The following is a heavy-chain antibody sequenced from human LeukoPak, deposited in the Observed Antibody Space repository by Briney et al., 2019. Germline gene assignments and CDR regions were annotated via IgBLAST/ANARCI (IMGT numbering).Heavy chain of an antibody. D-gene: IGHD3-3*01. CDR2: INHSGST. V-gene: IGHV4-34*01. CDR3: ARVVAFGVVIGGWYYFDY. J-gene: IGHJ4*02. Sequence: SETLSLTCAVYGGSFSGYYWSWIRQPPGKGLEWIGEINHSGSTNYNPSLKSRVTISVDTSKNQFSLELSSVTAADTAVYYCARVVAFGVVIGGWYYFDYWGQGTLVTVSS. CDR1: GGSFSGYY.